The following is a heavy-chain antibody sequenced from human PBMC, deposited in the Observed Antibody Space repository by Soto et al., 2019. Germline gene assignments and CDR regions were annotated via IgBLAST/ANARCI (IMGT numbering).Heavy chain of an antibody. CDR3: ARDGTVWGVIVMGLT. J-gene: IGHJ5*02. CDR1: GYTFTSYG. D-gene: IGHD3-16*02. Sequence: QVQLVQSGAEVKKPGASGKVSCKASGYTFTSYGISWVAKAPGQGLEWMGRISAYNGNTNYAKKLQGRVTMTTATSTSTAYMELRSLRSDDTAVYYCARDGTVWGVIVMGLTWGQGTLVTVSS. V-gene: IGHV1-18*01. CDR2: ISAYNGNT.